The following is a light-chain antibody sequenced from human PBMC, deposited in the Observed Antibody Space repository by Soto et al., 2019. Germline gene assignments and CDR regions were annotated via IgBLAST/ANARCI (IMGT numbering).Light chain of an antibody. CDR1: QSISRW. J-gene: IGKJ1*01. CDR3: QQYGSYST. Sequence: DIQMTQSPSTLSASVGDRVTITCRARQSISRWLAWYQQKPGKAPNLLIYDASTLESGVPSRFSGSGSGTEFTLTISSLQPDDFATYYCQQYGSYSTLGQGTRVEIK. CDR2: DAS. V-gene: IGKV1-5*01.